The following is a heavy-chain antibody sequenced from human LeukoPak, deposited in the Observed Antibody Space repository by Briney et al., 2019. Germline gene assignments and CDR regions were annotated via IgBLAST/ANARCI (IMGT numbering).Heavy chain of an antibody. CDR2: INPNSGGT. J-gene: IGHJ6*02. V-gene: IGHV1-2*02. CDR3: ARAPTEDDLDIVLMGYYYYGMDV. Sequence: VASVKVSCKASGYTFTGYYMHWVRQAPGQGLEWMGWINPNSGGTNYAQKFQGRVTMTRDTSISTAYMELSRLRSDDTAVYYCARAPTEDDLDIVLMGYYYYGMDVWGQGTTVTVSS. CDR1: GYTFTGYY. D-gene: IGHD2-8*01.